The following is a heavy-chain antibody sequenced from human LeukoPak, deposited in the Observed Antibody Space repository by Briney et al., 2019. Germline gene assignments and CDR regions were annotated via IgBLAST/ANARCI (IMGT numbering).Heavy chain of an antibody. J-gene: IGHJ4*02. CDR2: VLYDGTNQ. D-gene: IGHD4-17*01. Sequence: GGSLRLSCAASGFTFSNYAMHWVRQAPGKGLEWVAVVLYDGTNQYYADSVKGRFTISRDNSRNTLYLQMNSLKVEDTAVYYCARDFRDYHDYVAYFDSWGQGTLVTVSS. V-gene: IGHV3-30-3*01. CDR3: ARDFRDYHDYVAYFDS. CDR1: GFTFSNYA.